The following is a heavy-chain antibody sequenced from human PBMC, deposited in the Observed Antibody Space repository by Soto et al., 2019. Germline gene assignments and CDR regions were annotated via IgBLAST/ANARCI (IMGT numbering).Heavy chain of an antibody. Sequence: SETLSLTCTVSGGSISTYYWSWIRQPPGKGLEWIGYIYYTGSTYYNPSLKSRVTISVDRSKNQFSLKLSSVTAADTAVYYCARVPEYWGQGILVTVYS. D-gene: IGHD2-2*01. J-gene: IGHJ4*02. V-gene: IGHV4-59*12. CDR1: GGSISTYY. CDR2: IYYTGST. CDR3: ARVPEY.